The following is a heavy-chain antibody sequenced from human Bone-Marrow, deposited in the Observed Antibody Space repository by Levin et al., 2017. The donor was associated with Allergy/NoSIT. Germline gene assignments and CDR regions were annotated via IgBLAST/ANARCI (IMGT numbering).Heavy chain of an antibody. Sequence: SLTTNGVAVGWVRQSPGEALEWLALISWDDDKRYSPSLKSRLTITRDTSKNQVVLTMTNMDSVDTATYFCAHTSQAWFGEFSHWGQGTLVTVSS. CDR1: SLTTNGVA. CDR2: ISWDDDK. J-gene: IGHJ4*02. CDR3: AHTSQAWFGEFSH. V-gene: IGHV2-5*02. D-gene: IGHD3-10*01.